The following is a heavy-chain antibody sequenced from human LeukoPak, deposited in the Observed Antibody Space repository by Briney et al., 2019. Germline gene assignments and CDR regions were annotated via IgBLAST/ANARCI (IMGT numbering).Heavy chain of an antibody. CDR3: ARRDIVKGGFDY. V-gene: IGHV4-39*01. J-gene: IGHJ4*02. D-gene: IGHD3-16*02. CDR2: IYHRGST. CDR1: GDTVNTRRYY. Sequence: SETLSLTCPVSGDTVNTRRYYWGWIRQPPGKGLEWIGSIYHRGSTYYEPSLRSRVPISIDTSRNQFSLNLTSVTTADTALYFCARRDIVKGGFDYWGQGTLVTVSS.